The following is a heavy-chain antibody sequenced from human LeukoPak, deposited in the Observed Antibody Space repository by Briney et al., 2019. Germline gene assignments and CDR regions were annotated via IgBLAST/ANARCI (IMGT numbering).Heavy chain of an antibody. J-gene: IGHJ6*03. CDR3: AREAGSGSYHYYYMDV. Sequence: GGSLRLSCAASGFIVSSNYMSWVRQAPGKGLERVSVIYSGGSTYYADSVKGRFTISRGNSKNTVYLQMNSLRAEDTAVYYCAREAGSGSYHYYYMDVWGKGTTVTVSS. V-gene: IGHV3-66*02. CDR1: GFIVSSNY. D-gene: IGHD3-10*01. CDR2: IYSGGST.